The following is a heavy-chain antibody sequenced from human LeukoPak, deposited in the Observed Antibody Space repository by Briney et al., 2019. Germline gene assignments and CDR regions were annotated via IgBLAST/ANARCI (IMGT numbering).Heavy chain of an antibody. CDR3: ARDRGGYTYSHDY. CDR2: IYHDGST. Sequence: SETLSLTCAVSGGSISSNNWWIWVRQSPEKGLDWIGEIYHDGSTNYNPSLKSRVTISMDKSKNQLSLKLNFVTAADTAVYYCARDRGGYTYSHDYWGQGTLVTVSS. CDR1: GGSISSNNW. D-gene: IGHD5-18*01. J-gene: IGHJ4*02. V-gene: IGHV4-4*02.